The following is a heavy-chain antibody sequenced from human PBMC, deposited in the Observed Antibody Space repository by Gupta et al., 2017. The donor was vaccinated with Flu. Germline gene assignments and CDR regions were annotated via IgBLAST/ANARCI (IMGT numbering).Heavy chain of an antibody. CDR2: ISSTSSHI. CDR3: ARIYYYDTSGFSDY. Sequence: RQAPGKGLEWVSSISSTSSHIYYADSVKGRFTISRDNAKNSLYLQMNSLRAEDTAMYYCARIYYYDTSGFSDYWGQGTPVT. J-gene: IGHJ4*02. D-gene: IGHD3-22*01. V-gene: IGHV3-21*01.